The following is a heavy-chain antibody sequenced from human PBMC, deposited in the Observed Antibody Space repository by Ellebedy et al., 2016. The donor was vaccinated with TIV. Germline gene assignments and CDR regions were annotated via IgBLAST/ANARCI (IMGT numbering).Heavy chain of an antibody. J-gene: IGHJ4*02. CDR1: GFTFSSSW. D-gene: IGHD1-26*01. V-gene: IGHV3-74*01. CDR3: ATDLVGTIDY. Sequence: GESLKISCAASGFTFSSSWVHWVRQVPGKGLVWVARINGDGSNIGYADSVKGRFTISRDNAKSTLYLQMNSLRAEDTAVYYCATDLVGTIDYWGQGTLVTVSS. CDR2: INGDGSNI.